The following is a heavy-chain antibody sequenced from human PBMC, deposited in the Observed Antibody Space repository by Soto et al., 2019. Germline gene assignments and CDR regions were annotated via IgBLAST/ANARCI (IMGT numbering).Heavy chain of an antibody. V-gene: IGHV3-30-3*01. CDR2: ISYDGSNK. CDR1: GLTFSSYA. CDR3: AREVGATNDYYYGMDV. Sequence: QVQLVESGGGVVQPGRSLRLSCAASGLTFSSYAMHWVRQAPGKGLEWVAVISYDGSNKYYADSVKGRFTISRDNSKNTLYLQMNSLRAEDTAVYYCAREVGATNDYYYGMDVWGQGTTVTVSS. D-gene: IGHD1-26*01. J-gene: IGHJ6*02.